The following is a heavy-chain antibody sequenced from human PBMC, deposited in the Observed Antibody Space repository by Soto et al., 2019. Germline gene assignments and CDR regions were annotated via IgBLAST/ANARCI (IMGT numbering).Heavy chain of an antibody. CDR1: GFTFSSYG. D-gene: IGHD6-13*01. Sequence: QVQLVESGGGVVQPGRSLRLSCAASGFTFSSYGMHWVRQAPGKGLEWVAVISYDGSNKYYADSVKGRFTISRDNSKNTLYLQMNSLRAEDTAVYYCAKDRQYSSTYYYGIDVWGQGTTVTVSS. V-gene: IGHV3-30*18. CDR2: ISYDGSNK. CDR3: AKDRQYSSTYYYGIDV. J-gene: IGHJ6*02.